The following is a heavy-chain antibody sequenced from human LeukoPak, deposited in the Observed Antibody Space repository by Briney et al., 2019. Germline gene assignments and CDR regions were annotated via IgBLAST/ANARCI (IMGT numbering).Heavy chain of an antibody. D-gene: IGHD6-19*01. V-gene: IGHV4-4*07. CDR1: GGSISNYS. Sequence: SETLSLTCTVSGGSISNYSWSWIRQPAGKGLEWIGRIYTSGSTNYNPSLKSRVTMSVDTSKNQFSLKLSSVTAADTAVYYCARDHNTNGWRYWYLDLWGRGTLVTVSS. J-gene: IGHJ2*01. CDR3: ARDHNTNGWRYWYLDL. CDR2: IYTSGST.